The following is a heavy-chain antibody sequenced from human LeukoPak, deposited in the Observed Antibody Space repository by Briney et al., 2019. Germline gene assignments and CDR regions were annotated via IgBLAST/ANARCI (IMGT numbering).Heavy chain of an antibody. CDR2: TNEDGSIT. J-gene: IGHJ3*02. Sequence: GGSLRLSCAASGFTFRTYWMHWVRQAPGKGLVWVSRTNEDGSITNYADSVKGRFTISRDNAKNSLYLQMNSLRAEDTAVYYCAREYCSGGSCYSDAFDIWGQGTMVTVSS. CDR3: AREYCSGGSCYSDAFDI. D-gene: IGHD2-15*01. V-gene: IGHV3-74*01. CDR1: GFTFRTYW.